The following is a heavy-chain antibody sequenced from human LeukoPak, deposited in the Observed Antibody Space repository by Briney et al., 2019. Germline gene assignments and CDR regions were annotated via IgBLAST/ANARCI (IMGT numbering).Heavy chain of an antibody. CDR3: ARDLVHHRLLAAVYNWFDP. CDR1: GYIFTSYG. D-gene: IGHD3-3*02. Sequence: DSVKVSCKASGYIFTSYGISWVRQAPGQGLEWMGWINTYNGNTKYAQKVQGRVTMTTDTSTSTAYMEVRSLTSDDTAVYYCARDLVHHRLLAAVYNWFDPWGQGTLVTVSS. V-gene: IGHV1-18*01. CDR2: INTYNGNT. J-gene: IGHJ5*02.